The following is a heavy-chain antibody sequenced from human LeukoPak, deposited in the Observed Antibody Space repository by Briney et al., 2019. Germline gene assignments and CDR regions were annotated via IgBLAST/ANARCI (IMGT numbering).Heavy chain of an antibody. CDR3: ANAAFTVSNKIAVGGPAGAFDI. J-gene: IGHJ3*02. CDR1: GFPFEDHA. V-gene: IGHV3-9*01. CDR2: NTWNRGSI. Sequence: GGSLTLSCSASGFPFEDHAKQEVPQAPGEGLVEGSDNTWNRGSIRHADSVTGRHTISKDNDKNSLYLQMNSLRAEDTGLYYCANAAFTVSNKIAVGGPAGAFDIWGQGTMVTVSS. D-gene: IGHD6-19*01.